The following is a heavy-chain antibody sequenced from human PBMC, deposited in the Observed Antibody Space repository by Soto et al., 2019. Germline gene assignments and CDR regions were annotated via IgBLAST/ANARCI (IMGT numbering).Heavy chain of an antibody. CDR1: GFTVSSNY. CDR3: ARGVGWLQSKSFDY. J-gene: IGHJ4*02. D-gene: IGHD5-12*01. V-gene: IGHV3-53*01. CDR2: IYSGGST. Sequence: GGSLRLSCAASGFTVSSNYMSWVRQAPGKGLEWVSVIYSGGSTYYADSVKGRFTISRDNSKNTLYLQMNSLRAEDTAVYYCARGVGWLQSKSFDYWGQGTLVTVSS.